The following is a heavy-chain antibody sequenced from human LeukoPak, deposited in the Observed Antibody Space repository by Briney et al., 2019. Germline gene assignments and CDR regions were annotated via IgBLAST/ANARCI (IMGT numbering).Heavy chain of an antibody. Sequence: SETLSLTCTVSGGSISSYYWSWIRQPPGKGLEWIGYIYFSGSTNYTPSLKSRVTISVDTSKNQFSLKVSSVTAADTAVYYCAREGGPYRPLDYSGQGTLVTVAS. V-gene: IGHV4-59*01. CDR3: AREGGPYRPLDY. CDR1: GGSISSYY. J-gene: IGHJ4*02. CDR2: IYFSGST.